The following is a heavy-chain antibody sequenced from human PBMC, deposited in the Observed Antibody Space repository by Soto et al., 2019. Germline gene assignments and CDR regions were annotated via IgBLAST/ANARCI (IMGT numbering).Heavy chain of an antibody. CDR1: GGSISSGDYY. CDR3: ARVGTRSGSYDFWSGYPSFNWFDP. CDR2: IYYSGST. Sequence: SETLSLTCTVSGGSISSGDYYWSWIRQPPGKGLEWIGYIYYSGSTYYNPSLKSRVTISVDTSKNQFSLKLSSVTAADTAVYYCARVGTRSGSYDFWSGYPSFNWFDPWGQGTLVTVSS. J-gene: IGHJ5*02. D-gene: IGHD3-3*01. V-gene: IGHV4-30-4*01.